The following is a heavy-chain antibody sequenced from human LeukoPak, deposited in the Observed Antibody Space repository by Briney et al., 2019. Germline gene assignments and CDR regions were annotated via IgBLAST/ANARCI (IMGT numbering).Heavy chain of an antibody. D-gene: IGHD3-10*01. J-gene: IGHJ4*02. CDR2: ISGSGDNT. CDR1: GFTFSNYA. V-gene: IGHV3-23*01. CDR3: ARGGYGSGTYYLVDY. Sequence: PGGSLRLSCAASGFTFSNYAMSWVRQAPGKGLERVSAISGSGDNTYYADSVKGRFTISRDNAKNSLYLQMNSLRAEDTAVYYCARGGYGSGTYYLVDYWGQGTLVTVSS.